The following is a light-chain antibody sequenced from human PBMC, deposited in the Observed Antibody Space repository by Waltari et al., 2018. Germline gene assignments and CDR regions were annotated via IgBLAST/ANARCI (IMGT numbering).Light chain of an antibody. CDR3: QQYNNWPRGT. J-gene: IGKJ5*01. CDR2: GAS. V-gene: IGKV3-20*01. CDR1: QFVSRSL. Sequence: EIVLTQSPGTLSLSPGERATLSCRASQFVSRSLLAWYQQEPGQAPRLLISGASSRATGIPDRFSGSGSGTDFTLTISRLEPEDFGVYYCQQYNNWPRGTFGQGTRLEIK.